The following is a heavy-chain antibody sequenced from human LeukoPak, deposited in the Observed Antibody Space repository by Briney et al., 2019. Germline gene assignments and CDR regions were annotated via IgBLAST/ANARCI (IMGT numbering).Heavy chain of an antibody. V-gene: IGHV1-18*01. Sequence: GASVKVSCKASGYTFTNYGISWVRQAPGQGLVWLGWISVYNGNTIYAQKFQGRVIMTTDTSTSTAYMELRSLTSDDTAVYYCATVDSESYFDYWGQGTLVTVSS. CDR2: ISVYNGNT. D-gene: IGHD1-26*01. CDR1: GYTFTNYG. J-gene: IGHJ4*02. CDR3: ATVDSESYFDY.